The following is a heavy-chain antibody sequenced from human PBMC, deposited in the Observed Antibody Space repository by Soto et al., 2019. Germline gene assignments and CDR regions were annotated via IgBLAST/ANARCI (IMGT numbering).Heavy chain of an antibody. CDR1: GGSISSGGYY. CDR3: ARGRGRLWFGELLQSGGSYYYGMDV. V-gene: IGHV4-61*08. CDR2: IYYSGST. D-gene: IGHD3-10*01. Sequence: PSETLSLTCTVSGGSISSGGYYWSWIRQPPGKGLEWIGYIYYSGSTNYNPSLKSRVTISVDTSKNQFSLKLSSVTAADTAVYYCARGRGRLWFGELLQSGGSYYYGMDVWGQGTTVTVSS. J-gene: IGHJ6*02.